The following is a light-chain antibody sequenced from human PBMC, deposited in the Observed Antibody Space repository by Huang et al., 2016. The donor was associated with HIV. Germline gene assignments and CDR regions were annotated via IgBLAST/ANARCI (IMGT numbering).Light chain of an antibody. CDR1: QSVLYNSNNKNY. J-gene: IGKJ2*01. CDR3: QQYYTTPYT. CDR2: GAS. V-gene: IGKV4-1*01. Sequence: DIVMTQSPDPLAVSLGVRATINCKSSQSVLYNSNNKNYLAWYQQKPGQPPKLLIYGASIRASGVPDRFSGSESGTDFTLTISSLQAEDVALYYCQQYYTTPYTFGQGTKLEIK.